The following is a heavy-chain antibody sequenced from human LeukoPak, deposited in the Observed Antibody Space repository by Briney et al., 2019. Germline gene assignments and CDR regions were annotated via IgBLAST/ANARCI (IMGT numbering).Heavy chain of an antibody. D-gene: IGHD2-15*01. V-gene: IGHV4-59*01. CDR1: GGSITSYY. Sequence: SETLSLTCSVSGGSITSYYWSWIRQPPGKGLEWIGYISYSGSTNYNPSLKSRVSMSIDTSKNQFSLKLSSVTAADTAVYYCASGGYCSSGSCYPIWFDPWGQGTLVTVSS. CDR2: ISYSGST. CDR3: ASGGYCSSGSCYPIWFDP. J-gene: IGHJ5*02.